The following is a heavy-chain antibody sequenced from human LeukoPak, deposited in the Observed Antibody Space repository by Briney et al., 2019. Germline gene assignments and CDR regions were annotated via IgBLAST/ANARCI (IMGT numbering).Heavy chain of an antibody. D-gene: IGHD2-2*01. CDR2: VNSDGSRT. V-gene: IGHV3-74*01. CDR3: AKGVPYCSSTSCYRSILLPFDP. CDR1: GFTFSSYW. J-gene: IGHJ5*02. Sequence: GGSLRLSCAASGFTFSSYWIHWVRHTPGKGLVWVSRVNSDGSRTNYADSVKGRFTISRDNAKDTLYLQMNSLRAEDTAVYYCAKGVPYCSSTSCYRSILLPFDPWGQGTLVTVSS.